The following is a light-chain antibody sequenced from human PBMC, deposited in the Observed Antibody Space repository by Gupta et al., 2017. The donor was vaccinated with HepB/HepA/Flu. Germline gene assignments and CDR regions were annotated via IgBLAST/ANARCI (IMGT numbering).Light chain of an antibody. CDR2: DVG. V-gene: IGLV2-14*01. CDR3: SSYTSSSTRV. J-gene: IGLJ2*01. Sequence: QSALTQPASVSGSPGQSITISCTGTSSDIGGYNYVSWYQQRPGKAPKLMIYDVGYRPSGISNRFSGSKSGNTAFLTISGLQAEDEADYYCSSYTSSSTRVFGGGTKLTVL. CDR1: SSDIGGYNY.